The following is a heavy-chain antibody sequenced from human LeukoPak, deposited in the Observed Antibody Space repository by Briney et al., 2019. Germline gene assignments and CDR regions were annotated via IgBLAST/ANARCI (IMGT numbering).Heavy chain of an antibody. CDR2: ISAYNGNT. J-gene: IGHJ5*02. V-gene: IGHV1-18*01. Sequence: ASVKVSCKASGCTFTSYGISWVRQAPGQGLEWMGWISAYNGNTNYAQKLQGRVTMTTDTSTSTAYMELRSLRSDDTAVYYCARGRRQQGLLNWFDPWGQGTLVTVSS. D-gene: IGHD6-25*01. CDR1: GCTFTSYG. CDR3: ARGRRQQGLLNWFDP.